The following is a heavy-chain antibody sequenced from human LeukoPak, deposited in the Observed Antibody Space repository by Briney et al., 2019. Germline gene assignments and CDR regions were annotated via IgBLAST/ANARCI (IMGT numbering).Heavy chain of an antibody. J-gene: IGHJ4*02. CDR2: ISSGSSYI. Sequence: VGSLGLSCAASGFTFSSYSMNWVRQAPGKGLEWVSSISSGSSYIYYADSVKGRFTISRDNAKNSLYLQMNSLRADDTAVYYCALRIDYDFWSGYYPDYWGQGTLVTVSS. D-gene: IGHD3-3*01. V-gene: IGHV3-21*01. CDR1: GFTFSSYS. CDR3: ALRIDYDFWSGYYPDY.